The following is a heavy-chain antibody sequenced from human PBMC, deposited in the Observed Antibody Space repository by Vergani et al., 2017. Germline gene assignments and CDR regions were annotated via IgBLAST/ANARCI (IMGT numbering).Heavy chain of an antibody. V-gene: IGHV4-31*03. Sequence: QVQLQESGPGLVKPSQTLSLTCTVSGGSISSGGYYWSWIRQHPGKGLEWIGYVYYSGSTYYNPSLTGRVTRSVDTSKSQFSLKLRSVTATDTAVYYCARCGLGYYGSGSKPFDYWGQGTLVTVSS. CDR3: ARCGLGYYGSGSKPFDY. D-gene: IGHD3-10*01. J-gene: IGHJ4*02. CDR1: GGSISSGGYY. CDR2: VYYSGST.